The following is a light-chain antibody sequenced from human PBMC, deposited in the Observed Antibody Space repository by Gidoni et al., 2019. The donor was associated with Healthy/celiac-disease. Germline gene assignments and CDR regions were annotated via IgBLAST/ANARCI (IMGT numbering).Light chain of an antibody. CDR2: LGS. J-gene: IGKJ5*01. Sequence: DIVMTPSPLSLPVTPGEPASISCRSSQSLLHSNGYNYLDWYLQKPGQSPQLLIYLGSNRASGVPDRFSGSGSGTDFTLKISRLEAEDVGVYYCMQALQTPITFGQGTRLEIK. CDR1: QSLLHSNGYNY. CDR3: MQALQTPIT. V-gene: IGKV2-28*01.